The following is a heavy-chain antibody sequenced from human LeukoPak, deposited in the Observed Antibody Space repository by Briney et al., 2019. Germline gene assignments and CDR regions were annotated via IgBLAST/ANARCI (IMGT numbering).Heavy chain of an antibody. CDR2: IIPIFGAA. Sequence: EASVKVSCKASGGTFSSYAISWVRQAPGQGLEWMGGIIPIFGAANYAQKFQGRVTITTDESTSTAYMELSSLRSEDTAVYYCARGPDGLWFGEYYYMDVWGKGTTVTVSS. J-gene: IGHJ6*03. CDR1: GGTFSSYA. D-gene: IGHD3-10*01. CDR3: ARGPDGLWFGEYYYMDV. V-gene: IGHV1-69*05.